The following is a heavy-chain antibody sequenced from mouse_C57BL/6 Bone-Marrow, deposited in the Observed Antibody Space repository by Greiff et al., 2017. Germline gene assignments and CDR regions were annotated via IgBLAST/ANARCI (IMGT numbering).Heavy chain of an antibody. D-gene: IGHD6-5*01. CDR1: GFNIKDDY. CDR2: IDPENGDT. CDR3: TPIYFAMDY. J-gene: IGHJ4*01. Sequence: VQLQQSGAELVRPGASVKLSCTASGFNIKDDYMHWVKQRPEQGLEWIGWIDPENGDTEYASKFQGKATITADTSSNTSYLQLSSLTSEDTAVYYCTPIYFAMDYWGQGTSVTVSS. V-gene: IGHV14-4*01.